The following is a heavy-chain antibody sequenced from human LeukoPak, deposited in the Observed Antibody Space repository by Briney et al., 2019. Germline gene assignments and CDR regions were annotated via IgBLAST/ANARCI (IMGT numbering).Heavy chain of an antibody. V-gene: IGHV3-72*01. CDR3: VRVVTTRSGWYHFDN. D-gene: IGHD6-13*01. J-gene: IGHJ4*02. Sequence: PGGSLRLSCAGAGFSIADHHMDWVRQAPGTGLEWIGRGATTKPNSCTTQYAASVRGRFTISRDDSQNSLYLHLNSLKTEDTAVYYCVRVVTTRSGWYHFDNWGLGTLVSVSS. CDR2: GATTKPNSCTT. CDR1: GFSIADHH.